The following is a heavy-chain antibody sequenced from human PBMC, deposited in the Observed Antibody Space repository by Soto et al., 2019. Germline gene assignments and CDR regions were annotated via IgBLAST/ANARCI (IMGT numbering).Heavy chain of an antibody. D-gene: IGHD2-15*01. CDR1: GFTFSSYA. J-gene: IGHJ6*02. CDR2: ISYDGSNK. CDR3: AKAPSDIVVVVAAHLENYGMDV. V-gene: IGHV3-30-3*01. Sequence: QVQLVESGGGVVQPGRSLRLSCAASGFTFSSYAMHWVRQARGKGLEWVAVISYDGSNKYYADSVKGRFTISRDNSKNTVYLQMNSLRAEDTAVYYCAKAPSDIVVVVAAHLENYGMDVWDQGTTVTVSS.